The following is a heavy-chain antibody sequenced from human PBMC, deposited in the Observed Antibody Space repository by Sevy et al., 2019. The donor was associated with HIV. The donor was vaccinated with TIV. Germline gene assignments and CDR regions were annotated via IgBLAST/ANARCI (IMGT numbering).Heavy chain of an antibody. V-gene: IGHV3-30*18. CDR2: ISNDGSDQ. D-gene: IGHD6-13*01. CDR1: GFIFRKHG. Sequence: GGSLRLSCAASGFIFRKHGMHWVRQAPGKGLEWVALISNDGSDQNYVGSVKGRFNISSVNSKETAYLQMNSLRAEDTAVYYCANSRGRFHGSSWIYYDYSLDVWGQGTTVTVSS. CDR3: ANSRGRFHGSSWIYYDYSLDV. J-gene: IGHJ6*02.